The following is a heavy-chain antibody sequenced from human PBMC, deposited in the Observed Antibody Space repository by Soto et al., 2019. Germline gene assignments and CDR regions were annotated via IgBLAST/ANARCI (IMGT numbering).Heavy chain of an antibody. Sequence: GGSLRLSCAASGFTFSSYSMNWVRQAPGKGLEWVSYISSSSSTIYYADSVKGRFTISRDNAKNSLYLQMNSLRDEDTAVYYCARDLSGSGWFAYFDYWGQGTLVTVSS. CDR2: ISSSSSTI. CDR1: GFTFSSYS. J-gene: IGHJ4*02. D-gene: IGHD6-19*01. CDR3: ARDLSGSGWFAYFDY. V-gene: IGHV3-48*02.